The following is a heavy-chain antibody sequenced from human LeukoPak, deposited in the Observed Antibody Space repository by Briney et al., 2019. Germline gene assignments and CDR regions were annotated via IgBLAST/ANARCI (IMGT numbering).Heavy chain of an antibody. CDR3: ARVGNYYYYYMDV. CDR1: GGSINTPNYY. J-gene: IGHJ6*03. Sequence: PSETLSLTCTVSGGSINTPNYYWGWIRQTPGNGLEWIGSIYHSGSTYYNPSLKSRVTISVDTSKNQFSLKLSSVTAADTAVYYCARVGNYYYYYMDVWGKGTTVTVSS. CDR2: IYHSGST. V-gene: IGHV4-39*07.